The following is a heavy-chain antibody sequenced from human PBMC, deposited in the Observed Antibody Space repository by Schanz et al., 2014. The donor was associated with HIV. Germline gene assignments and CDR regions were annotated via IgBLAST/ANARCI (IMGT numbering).Heavy chain of an antibody. J-gene: IGHJ6*02. CDR3: ARTHYSVVSSRAMDV. CDR1: GGTFINYA. Sequence: QVQLVQSGAEVKKPGSSVKVFCRASGGTFINYAFSWVRQAPGQGLEWMGGIIPLSGTPFYAQKFQGRATITADESTSTAYMELSSLRSEDTAVYYCARTHYSVVSSRAMDVWGQGTTVTVSS. CDR2: IIPLSGTP. V-gene: IGHV1-69*01. D-gene: IGHD2-15*01.